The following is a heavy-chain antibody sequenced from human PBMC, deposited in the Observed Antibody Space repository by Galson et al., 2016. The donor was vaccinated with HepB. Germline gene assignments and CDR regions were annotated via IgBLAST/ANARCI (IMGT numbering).Heavy chain of an antibody. Sequence: SVKVSCKASGYPFTTYNINWVRQAPGQRLEWMGWISPYNGNTKYSEKVRGRVTMTPDTSTSTAYMDLRSLSPDDTAMYFCARAYSCGAGCNYFDSWGQGARVTVSS. V-gene: IGHV1-18*01. CDR1: GYPFTTYN. CDR2: ISPYNGNT. J-gene: IGHJ4*02. CDR3: ARAYSCGAGCNYFDS. D-gene: IGHD2-21*02.